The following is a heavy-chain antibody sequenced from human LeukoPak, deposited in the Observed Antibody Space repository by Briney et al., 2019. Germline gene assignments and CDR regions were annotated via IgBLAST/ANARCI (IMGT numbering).Heavy chain of an antibody. CDR2: IDEGGSEK. CDR1: GFTFSRFW. D-gene: IGHD3-10*01. Sequence: GGSLRLSCEASGFTFSRFWMSWVRQAPGEGLEWVANIDEGGSEKYHVGSVKGRFTISRDNSRSTLYLQMNSLRPEDTAIYYCAREGYYGSGSPPSLYFDYWGQGTLVTVSS. V-gene: IGHV3-7*01. J-gene: IGHJ4*02. CDR3: AREGYYGSGSPPSLYFDY.